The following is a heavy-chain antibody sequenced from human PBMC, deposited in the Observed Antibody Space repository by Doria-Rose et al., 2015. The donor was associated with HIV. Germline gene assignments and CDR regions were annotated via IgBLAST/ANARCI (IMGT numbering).Heavy chain of an antibody. CDR1: GVSLSSPGMG. CDR3: ARIKSSRWYHKYYFDF. CDR2: IFSDDER. V-gene: IGHV2-26*01. Sequence: QVTLKESGPVLVKPTETLTLTCTVSGVSLSSPGMGVSWIRQPPGKALEWLANIFSDDERSYKTSLKSILTSSRDSSKSQVVLTMTDMDPVDAATYYCARIKSSRWYHKYYFDFWGQGTLVIVSA. J-gene: IGHJ4*02. D-gene: IGHD6-13*01.